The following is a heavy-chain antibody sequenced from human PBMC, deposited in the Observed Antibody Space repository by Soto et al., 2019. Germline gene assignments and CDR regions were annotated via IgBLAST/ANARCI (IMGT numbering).Heavy chain of an antibody. D-gene: IGHD3-22*01. J-gene: IGHJ4*02. CDR3: ARGGYYDSSGLYY. Sequence: SETLSLTCAVSGGSISSGSYSWSWIRQPPGKGLEWIGYIDHSGSTHYNPSLKSRVTISVDRSKNQFSLKLSSVTAADTAVYYCARGGYYDSSGLYYWGQGTLVTVSS. V-gene: IGHV4-30-2*01. CDR1: GGSISSGSYS. CDR2: IDHSGST.